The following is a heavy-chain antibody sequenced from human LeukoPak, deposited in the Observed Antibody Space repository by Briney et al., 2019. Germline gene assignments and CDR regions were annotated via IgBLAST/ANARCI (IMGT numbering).Heavy chain of an antibody. D-gene: IGHD2-2*01. CDR2: IYYSGST. CDR3: ARGSDCSSTSCLTDAFDI. V-gene: IGHV4-30-4*01. Sequence: SETLSLTCTVSGGSISSGDYYWSWIRQPPGKGLEWIGYIYYSGSTYYNPSLKSRVTISVDTSKNQFSLKLSSVTAADTAVYYCARGSDCSSTSCLTDAFDIWGQGTMSPSLQ. CDR1: GGSISSGDYY. J-gene: IGHJ3*02.